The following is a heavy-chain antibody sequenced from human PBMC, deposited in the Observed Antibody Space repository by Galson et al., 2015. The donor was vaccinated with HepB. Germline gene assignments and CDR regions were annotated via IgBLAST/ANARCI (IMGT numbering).Heavy chain of an antibody. V-gene: IGHV3-23*01. D-gene: IGHD6-19*01. CDR1: GFSFSRYA. CDR3: AKGDSSAWPYCFDS. CDR2: IGTRGGT. Sequence: LILSCAASGFSFSRYAMGWVRQAPGQGLELVSSIGTRGGTDYADFVKGRFTISRDNSKNTLYLQMDSLRAEDAAIFYCAKGDSSAWPYCFDSWGQGTLVTVSS. J-gene: IGHJ4*02.